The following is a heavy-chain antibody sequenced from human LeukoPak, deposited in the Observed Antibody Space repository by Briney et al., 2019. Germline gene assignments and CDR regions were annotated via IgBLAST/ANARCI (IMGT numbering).Heavy chain of an antibody. Sequence: PGGSLRLSCSAAGFIFSTYTMYWVRQAPGKGREYVSVINGDGRTTYYADSVKGRFTISRDNSKNTLYLQMSSLRAEDTAVYYCVGDQVDNTGYLRWGQGTRVTVSA. V-gene: IGHV3-64D*06. CDR2: INGDGRTT. D-gene: IGHD3-22*01. CDR3: VGDQVDNTGYLR. CDR1: GFIFSTYT. J-gene: IGHJ4*02.